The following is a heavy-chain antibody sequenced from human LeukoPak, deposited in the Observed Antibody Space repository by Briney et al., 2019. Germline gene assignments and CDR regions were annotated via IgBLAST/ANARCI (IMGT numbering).Heavy chain of an antibody. D-gene: IGHD3-22*01. CDR1: GYTFTGYY. Sequence: ASVKVSCKASGYTFTGYYMHWVRQAPGQGLEWMGWMNPNSGNTGYAQKFQGRVTMTRNTSISTAYMELSSLRSEDTAVYYCARLYYDSSGYYLLYYYYYGMDVWGQGTTVTVSS. CDR3: ARLYYDSSGYYLLYYYYYGMDV. V-gene: IGHV1-8*02. CDR2: MNPNSGNT. J-gene: IGHJ6*02.